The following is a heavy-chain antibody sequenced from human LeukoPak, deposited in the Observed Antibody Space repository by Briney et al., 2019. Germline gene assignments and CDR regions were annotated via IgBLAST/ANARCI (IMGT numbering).Heavy chain of an antibody. CDR3: AKVLGYYDSSGYYQEGGFDY. CDR2: ISGDGGST. Sequence: GGSLRLSCAASGFTFDDYAMHWVRQAPGKGLEWVSLISGDGGSTYYADSVKGRFTISRDNSKNSLYLQMNSLRTEDTALYYCAKVLGYYDSSGYYQEGGFDYWGQGTLVPVSS. J-gene: IGHJ4*02. CDR1: GFTFDDYA. D-gene: IGHD3-22*01. V-gene: IGHV3-43*02.